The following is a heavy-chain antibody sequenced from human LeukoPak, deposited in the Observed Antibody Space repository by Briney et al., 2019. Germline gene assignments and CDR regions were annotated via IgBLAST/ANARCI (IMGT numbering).Heavy chain of an antibody. CDR1: GYTLTGLS. CDR3: ALNYYDSSGYSTPFGY. D-gene: IGHD3-22*01. V-gene: IGHV1-24*01. CDR2: FDPEDGET. Sequence: ASVKVSCKVSGYTLTGLSMHWVRQAPGKGFEWMGGFDPEDGETIYAQKFQGRVTMTEDTSTDTAYMELSSLRSEDTAVYYCALNYYDSSGYSTPFGYWGQGTLVTVSS. J-gene: IGHJ4*02.